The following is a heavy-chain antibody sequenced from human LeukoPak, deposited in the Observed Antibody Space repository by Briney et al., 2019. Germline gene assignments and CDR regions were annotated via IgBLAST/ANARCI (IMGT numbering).Heavy chain of an antibody. Sequence: GSLRLSCTTSGFTFKNYEMTWVRQSPGKGLEWIGEINHSGSTNYNPSLKSRVTISVDTSKNHFSLNLRSVTAADTAVYYCARRSYNSPFRYWGQGTPVTVSS. CDR3: ARRSYNSPFRY. CDR1: GFTFKNYE. CDR2: INHSGST. D-gene: IGHD5-24*01. J-gene: IGHJ4*02. V-gene: IGHV4-34*01.